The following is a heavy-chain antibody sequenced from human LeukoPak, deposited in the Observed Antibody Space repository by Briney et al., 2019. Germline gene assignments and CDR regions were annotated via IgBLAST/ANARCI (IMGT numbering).Heavy chain of an antibody. D-gene: IGHD1-1*01. J-gene: IGHJ6*02. CDR2: IYYSGRT. CDR1: GGSISSYY. Sequence: SETLSLTCTVSGGSISSYYWSWIRQPPGKGLEWVGYIYYSGRTNYSPSLKSRVPISVDTSKNQFSLKLTSVTAADTAVYYCARMYDGYYYYGMDVWGQGTTVTVSS. CDR3: ARMYDGYYYYGMDV. V-gene: IGHV4-59*01.